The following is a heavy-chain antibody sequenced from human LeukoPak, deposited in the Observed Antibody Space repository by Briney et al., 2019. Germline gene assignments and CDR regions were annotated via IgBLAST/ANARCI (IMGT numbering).Heavy chain of an antibody. CDR1: GGSISSSNW. D-gene: IGHD3-10*01. J-gene: IGHJ3*02. CDR2: IYHSGST. Sequence: SGTLSLTCAVSGGSISSSNWWSWVRQPPGKGLDWIGEIYHSGSTNYNPSLKSRVTISVDKSKNQFSLKVSSVTAADTAVYYCARIPLVWSSPKGAFDIWGQGTMVTVSS. V-gene: IGHV4-4*02. CDR3: ARIPLVWSSPKGAFDI.